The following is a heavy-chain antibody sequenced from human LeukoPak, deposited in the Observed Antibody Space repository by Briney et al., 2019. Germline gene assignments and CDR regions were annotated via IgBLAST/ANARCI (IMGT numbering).Heavy chain of an antibody. D-gene: IGHD3-22*01. J-gene: IGHJ4*02. Sequence: PGGSLRLSCAASGFSFSTYAMSWVRQAPGKGLEWVSAITPSGERAFYADSVKGRFTMSRDNSKNTVYLQMNSLRAGDTALYYCAKHKFDRGGYSEGFDDWGQGTLVTVSS. CDR2: ITPSGERA. CDR1: GFSFSTYA. V-gene: IGHV3-23*01. CDR3: AKHKFDRGGYSEGFDD.